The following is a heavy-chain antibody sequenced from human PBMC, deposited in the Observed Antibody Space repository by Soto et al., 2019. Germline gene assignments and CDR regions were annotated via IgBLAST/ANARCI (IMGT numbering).Heavy chain of an antibody. V-gene: IGHV3-21*01. Sequence: SVRLSCAPSGFTFSNYNMNWVRHAPGEGLEWVSSIISSSGYIYYADSVKRRFTISRDNSKNTLYLQMNSLRPAATAVYYCPNPPPRRNKYEPADYWGQGTLVTVSS. CDR1: GFTFSNYN. J-gene: IGHJ4*02. CDR3: PNPPPRRNKYEPADY. CDR2: IISSSGYI. D-gene: IGHD3-16*01.